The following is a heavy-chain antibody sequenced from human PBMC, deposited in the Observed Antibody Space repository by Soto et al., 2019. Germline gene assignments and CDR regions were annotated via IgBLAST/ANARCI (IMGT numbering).Heavy chain of an antibody. J-gene: IGHJ5*02. D-gene: IGHD3-10*01. V-gene: IGHV3-23*01. CDR3: AKSALWFGEFPFTWFDP. CDR2: IGGNGGTT. CDR1: GFTFSTFA. Sequence: EVQLLESGGGLVQPGGSLRLSCAASGFTFSTFAMSWVRQAPGKGLEWVSGIGGNGGTTFYTDSVKGRFTISRDDSKNTLYLHIDSLRAEDTAVYYCAKSALWFGEFPFTWFDPWGQGTLVTVSS.